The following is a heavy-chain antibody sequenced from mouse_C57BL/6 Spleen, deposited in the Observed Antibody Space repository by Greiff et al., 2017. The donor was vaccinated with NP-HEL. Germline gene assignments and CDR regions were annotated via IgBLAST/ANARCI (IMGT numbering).Heavy chain of an antibody. CDR3: ATWGGSSPSWFAY. CDR2: INPYNGGT. J-gene: IGHJ3*01. V-gene: IGHV1-19*01. CDR1: GYTFTDYY. Sequence: EVQLQQSGPVLVKPGASVKMSCKASGYTFTDYYMNWVKQSHGKSLEWIGVINPYNGGTSYNQKFKGKATLTVDKSSRPAYMELNSLTSDDSAVYYCATWGGSSPSWFAYWGQGTLVTVSA. D-gene: IGHD1-1*01.